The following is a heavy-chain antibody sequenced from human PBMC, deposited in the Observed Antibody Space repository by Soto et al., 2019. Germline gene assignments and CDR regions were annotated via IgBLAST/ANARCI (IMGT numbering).Heavy chain of an antibody. Sequence: GGSLRLSCAASGFTFSSYAMSWVRQAPGKGLEWVSAISGSGGSTYYADSVKGRFTISRDNSKNTLYLQMNSLRAEDTAVYYCAKGGYYGDYSHHYYMDVWGKGTTVTVSS. D-gene: IGHD4-17*01. V-gene: IGHV3-23*01. J-gene: IGHJ6*03. CDR2: ISGSGGST. CDR3: AKGGYYGDYSHHYYMDV. CDR1: GFTFSSYA.